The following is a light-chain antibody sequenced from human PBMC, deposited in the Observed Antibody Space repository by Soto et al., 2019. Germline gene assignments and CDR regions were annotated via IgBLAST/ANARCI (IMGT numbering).Light chain of an antibody. V-gene: IGKV1-5*03. CDR3: QQYNSYPWT. Sequence: DIQMTQSPSTLSASVGDRVTITCRASQSISSWLAWYQQKPGKAPKLLIYKASSLESGVPSRISGSGSGTEFTLTLSSLQPDDFASYYCQQYNSYPWTFGQGTKVEIK. J-gene: IGKJ1*01. CDR1: QSISSW. CDR2: KAS.